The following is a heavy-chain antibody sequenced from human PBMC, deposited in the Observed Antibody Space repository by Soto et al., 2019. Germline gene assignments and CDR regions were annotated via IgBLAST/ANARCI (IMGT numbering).Heavy chain of an antibody. CDR1: GFTFSSYS. CDR3: ARDGARWLRPEPAGFDY. CDR2: ISSSSSYI. Sequence: GGSLRLSCAASGFTFSSYSMNWVRQAPGKGLEWVSSISSSSSYIYYADSVKGRFTISRDNAKNSLYLQMNSLRAEDTAVYYCARDGARWLRPEPAGFDYWGQGTLVTVSS. V-gene: IGHV3-21*01. J-gene: IGHJ4*02. D-gene: IGHD5-12*01.